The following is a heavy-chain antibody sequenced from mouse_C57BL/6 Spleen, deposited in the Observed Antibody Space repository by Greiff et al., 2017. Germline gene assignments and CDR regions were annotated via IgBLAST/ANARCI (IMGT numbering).Heavy chain of an antibody. J-gene: IGHJ2*01. CDR3: ARREDGYLDY. CDR2: IYPGSGST. Sequence: QVQLQQSGAELVKPGASVKMSCTASGYTFTSYWITWVKQRPGQGLAWIGDIYPGSGSTNYNEKFKSKATLTVDTSSSTAYMPISSLTSEDSAVYYCARREDGYLDYWGQGTTLTVSS. D-gene: IGHD2-3*01. CDR1: GYTFTSYW. V-gene: IGHV1-55*01.